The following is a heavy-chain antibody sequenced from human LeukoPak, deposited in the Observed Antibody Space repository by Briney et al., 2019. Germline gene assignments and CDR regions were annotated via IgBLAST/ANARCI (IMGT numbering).Heavy chain of an antibody. J-gene: IGHJ5*02. CDR3: ARGTTYCSSTSCYHLNWFDP. D-gene: IGHD2-2*01. V-gene: IGHV4-59*01. CDR1: GGSISSYY. Sequence: SETLSLTCTVSGGSISSYYWSWIRQPPGKGLEWIGYIYYSGSTNYSPSLKSRVTISVDTSRNQFSLNLTSVTAADTAVYYCARGTTYCSSTSCYHLNWFDPWGQGTLVTVSS. CDR2: IYYSGST.